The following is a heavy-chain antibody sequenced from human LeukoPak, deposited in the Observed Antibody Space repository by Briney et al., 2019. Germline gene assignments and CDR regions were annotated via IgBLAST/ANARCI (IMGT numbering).Heavy chain of an antibody. Sequence: GSLRLSCAASGFTFDDYGMSWVRQAPGKGLEWVSGINWYGGSTGYAVSVKGRFTIPRDNAKNTLYLQMNSLRAEDTAVYYCASSVAGYYFDYWGQGTLVTVSS. CDR1: GFTFDDYG. CDR3: ASSVAGYYFDY. CDR2: INWYGGST. J-gene: IGHJ4*02. D-gene: IGHD6-19*01. V-gene: IGHV3-20*04.